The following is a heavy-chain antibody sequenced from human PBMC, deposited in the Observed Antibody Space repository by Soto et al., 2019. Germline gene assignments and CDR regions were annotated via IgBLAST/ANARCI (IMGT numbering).Heavy chain of an antibody. J-gene: IGHJ5*02. V-gene: IGHV5-10-1*01. Sequence: SPSFQGHVTISADKSISTAYLQWSSLKASDTAMYYCASIAAAGTSWFDPWGQGTLVTVSS. D-gene: IGHD6-13*01. CDR3: ASIAAAGTSWFDP.